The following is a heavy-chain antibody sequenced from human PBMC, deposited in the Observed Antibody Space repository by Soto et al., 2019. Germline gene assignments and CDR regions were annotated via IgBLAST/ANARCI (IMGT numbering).Heavy chain of an antibody. J-gene: IGHJ4*02. D-gene: IGHD2-8*01. CDR3: ATDDCTNGVCYFPASRY. CDR2: ISSSSSYI. V-gene: IGHV3-21*01. Sequence: PGGSLRLSCAASGFTFSSYSMNWVRQAPGKGLEWVSSISSSSSYIYYADSVKGRFTISRDNAKNSLYLQMNSLRAEDTAVYYCATDDCTNGVCYFPASRYWGQGTLVTVSS. CDR1: GFTFSSYS.